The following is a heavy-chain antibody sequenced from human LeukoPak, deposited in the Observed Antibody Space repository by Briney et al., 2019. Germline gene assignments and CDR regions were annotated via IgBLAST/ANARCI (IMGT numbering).Heavy chain of an antibody. J-gene: IGHJ4*02. CDR2: INPKSGGA. CDR1: GFTFNAYN. CDR3: ARDSGEVPDY. D-gene: IGHD3-10*01. V-gene: IGHV1-2*02. Sequence: ASVKVSCKASGFTFNAYNIHWVRQAPGQGLEWMGWINPKSGGANYAQKFQGRVTMTRDTSISTAYMELDRLRFDDTAVYYCARDSGEVPDYWGQGTLVTVSS.